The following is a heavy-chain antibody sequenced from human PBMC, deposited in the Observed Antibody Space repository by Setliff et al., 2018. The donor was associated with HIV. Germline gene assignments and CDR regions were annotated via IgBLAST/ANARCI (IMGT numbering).Heavy chain of an antibody. CDR3: AKTIGRYFDIFDN. CDR2: IYYSGTT. V-gene: IGHV4-39*01. J-gene: IGHJ4*02. CDR1: GGSISSRTYY. D-gene: IGHD3-9*01. Sequence: PSETLSLTCTVSGGSISSRTYYWGCIRQPPGKGLEWIGSIYYSGTTYYNPSLKSRVTTSVDAPKNQFSLKLNSVTAADTAVYYCAKTIGRYFDIFDNWGQGTLVTSPQ.